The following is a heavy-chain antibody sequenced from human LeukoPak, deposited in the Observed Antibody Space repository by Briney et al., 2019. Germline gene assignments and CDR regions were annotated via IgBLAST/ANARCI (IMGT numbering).Heavy chain of an antibody. CDR1: GFTFSSYW. CDR2: IKQDGSEK. Sequence: GGSLRLSCAASGFTFSSYWMSWVRQAPGKGLEWVANIKQDGSEKYYVDSVKGRSTISRDNAKNSLYLQMNSLRAEDTAVYYCARDRPTLTGYYPFDYWGQGTLVTVSS. CDR3: ARDRPTLTGYYPFDY. V-gene: IGHV3-7*01. J-gene: IGHJ4*02. D-gene: IGHD3-9*01.